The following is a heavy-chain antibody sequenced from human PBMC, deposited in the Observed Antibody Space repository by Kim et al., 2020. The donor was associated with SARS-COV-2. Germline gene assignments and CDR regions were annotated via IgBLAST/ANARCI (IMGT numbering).Heavy chain of an antibody. CDR3: ARDLDGSGMSHYYYYGMDV. Sequence: ASVKVSCKASGYTFTSYAMHWVRQAPGQRLEWMGWINAGNGNTKYSQKFQGRVTITRDTSASTAYMELSSLRSEDTAVYYCARDLDGSGMSHYYYYGMDVWGQGNTVTVSS. CDR2: INAGNGNT. J-gene: IGHJ6*02. V-gene: IGHV1-3*01. D-gene: IGHD3-10*01. CDR1: GYTFTSYA.